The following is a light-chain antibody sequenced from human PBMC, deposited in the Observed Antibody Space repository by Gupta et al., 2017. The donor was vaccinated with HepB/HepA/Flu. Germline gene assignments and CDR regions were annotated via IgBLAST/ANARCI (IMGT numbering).Light chain of an antibody. CDR3: QVWDTSSGVRPV. J-gene: IGLJ1*01. CDR1: NIGSKN. CDR2: VGS. V-gene: IGLV3-21*02. Sequence: LTPPPSVSSAPRSTASTTCASNNIGSKNVYWYRQKPGQATALVVQVGSDRHSGIPEPFSVSNSGNTATLTINRVEAGDEADDYCQVWDTSSGVRPVFGSGTTVTVL.